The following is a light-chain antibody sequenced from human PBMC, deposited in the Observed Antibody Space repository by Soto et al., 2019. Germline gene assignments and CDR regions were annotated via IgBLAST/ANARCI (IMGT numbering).Light chain of an antibody. CDR3: QPYNNCPLT. Sequence: EIVMTQSPATLSVSPGASATLSCRASHRVSTYLAWYQQKPGQAPRLLIYDVSTRATGIPDRFSGSGSGTEFTLTISSLHFEDIAVYYCQPYNNCPLTFGGGTKVEIK. CDR1: HRVSTY. J-gene: IGKJ4*01. V-gene: IGKV3-15*01. CDR2: DVS.